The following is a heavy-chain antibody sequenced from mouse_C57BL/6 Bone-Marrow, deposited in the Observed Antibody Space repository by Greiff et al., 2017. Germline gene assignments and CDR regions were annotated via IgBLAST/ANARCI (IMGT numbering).Heavy chain of an antibody. Sequence: VKLQQPGAELVRPGTSVKLSCKASGYTFTSYWMHWVKQRPGQGLEWIGVIDPSDSYTNYNQKFKGKATLTVDTSSSTAYMQLSSLTSEDSAVYYCASFDYDLDYWGQGTTLTVSS. CDR2: IDPSDSYT. CDR1: GYTFTSYW. D-gene: IGHD2-4*01. CDR3: ASFDYDLDY. J-gene: IGHJ2*01. V-gene: IGHV1-59*01.